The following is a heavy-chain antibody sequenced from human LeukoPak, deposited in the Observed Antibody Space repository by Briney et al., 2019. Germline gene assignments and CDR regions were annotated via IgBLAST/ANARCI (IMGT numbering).Heavy chain of an antibody. CDR3: ARGPRIAARPYYFDY. CDR1: GGYFCGYY. D-gene: IGHD6-6*01. Sequence: SDPLSLPCAVYGGYFCGYYWICLRHPPGEGREWSGEINHSGSTNYNPSRKSRVTISVDTSKNQFSLKLSSVTAADTAVYYCARGPRIAARPYYFDYWGQGTLVTVSS. V-gene: IGHV4-34*01. J-gene: IGHJ4*02. CDR2: INHSGST.